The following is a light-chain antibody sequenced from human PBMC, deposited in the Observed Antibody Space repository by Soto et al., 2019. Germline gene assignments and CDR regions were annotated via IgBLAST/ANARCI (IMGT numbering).Light chain of an antibody. CDR1: QSVLSSSNNQNY. J-gene: IGKJ1*01. Sequence: DIVMTQSPDSLAVSLGERATINCKSSQSVLSSSNNQNYLAWYQQKPGQPPKLLFYWASTRDSGVPDRFSGSGSWTDFTLTISSLQAEDVAIYHCQQFYSTLPTFGKGTKVEIK. CDR3: QQFYSTLPT. CDR2: WAS. V-gene: IGKV4-1*01.